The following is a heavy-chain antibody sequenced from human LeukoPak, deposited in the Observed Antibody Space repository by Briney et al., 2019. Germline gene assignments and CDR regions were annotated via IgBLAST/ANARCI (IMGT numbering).Heavy chain of an antibody. Sequence: GGSLRLSCAASGFTFSTYAMHWVRQAPGKGLDYVSAITNNGGIAYYANSVKGRFTISRDNSKNTLYLQMGSLRAEDMAVYYCARVGRGDAFDIWGHGTMVTVSS. CDR1: GFTFSTYA. CDR2: ITNNGGIA. V-gene: IGHV3-64*01. CDR3: ARVGRGDAFDI. J-gene: IGHJ3*02. D-gene: IGHD1-26*01.